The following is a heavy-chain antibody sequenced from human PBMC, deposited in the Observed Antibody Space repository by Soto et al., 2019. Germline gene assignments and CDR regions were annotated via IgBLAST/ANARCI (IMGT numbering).Heavy chain of an antibody. Sequence: QVQLVQSGAEVKKPGASVKVSCKASGYTFTDYHIYWVRQAPGQGLEWMGWINPNRGGTNYAQKFQGRVSMTRDTSISTSYMELSRLRSDDTAVYYCARFNREDCYNGVSWGQGTLVTVSS. D-gene: IGHD2-21*01. CDR2: INPNRGGT. CDR1: GYTFTDYH. J-gene: IGHJ5*02. V-gene: IGHV1-2*02. CDR3: ARFNREDCYNGVS.